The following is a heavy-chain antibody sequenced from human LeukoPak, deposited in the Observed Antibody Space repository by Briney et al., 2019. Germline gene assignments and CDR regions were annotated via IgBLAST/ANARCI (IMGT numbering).Heavy chain of an antibody. CDR2: MNPNSGNT. J-gene: IGHJ6*03. Sequence: GASVKVSCKASGYTFTSYDINWVRQATGQALEWMGWMNPNSGNTGYAQKFQGRVTMTRNTSISTAYMELSSLRSEDTAVYYCARGPRGSMDYYYYMDVWGKGTTVTVSS. CDR1: GYTFTSYD. D-gene: IGHD5-24*01. CDR3: ARGPRGSMDYYYYMDV. V-gene: IGHV1-8*01.